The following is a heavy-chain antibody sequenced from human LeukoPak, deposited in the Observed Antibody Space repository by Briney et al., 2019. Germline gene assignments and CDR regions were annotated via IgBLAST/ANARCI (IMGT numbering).Heavy chain of an antibody. V-gene: IGHV4-61*02. CDR1: GGSISSGSYY. Sequence: PSQTLSLTCTVSGGSISSGSYYWSWIRQPAGKGLEWIGRIYTSGSTNYNPSLKSRVTISVDTSKNQFSLKLSSVTAADTAVYYCARFTAIPLDAFDIWGQGTMVTVSS. D-gene: IGHD2-21*02. CDR2: IYTSGST. J-gene: IGHJ3*02. CDR3: ARFTAIPLDAFDI.